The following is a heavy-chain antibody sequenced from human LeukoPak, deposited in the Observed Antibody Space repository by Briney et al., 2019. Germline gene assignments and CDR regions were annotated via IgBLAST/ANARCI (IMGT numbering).Heavy chain of an antibody. CDR1: GSIFAGHF. CDR2: VSPTDGST. D-gene: IGHD6-25*01. J-gene: IGHJ4*02. CDR3: AVSVQAAAIPAFDY. V-gene: IGHV1-2*02. Sequence: GASVKVPCKASGSIFAGHFRHWMRQAPGQGLEWMGWVSPTDGSTRYAQNFQGRVTMTRDPSISTAYMELSELGSDDTAVYYCAVSVQAAAIPAFDYWGQGALVIVSS.